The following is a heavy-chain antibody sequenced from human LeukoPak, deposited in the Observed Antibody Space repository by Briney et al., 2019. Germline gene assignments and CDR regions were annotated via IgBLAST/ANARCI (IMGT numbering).Heavy chain of an antibody. D-gene: IGHD1-26*01. Sequence: PSETLSLTCTVSGYSISSDYYWGWIRQPPGMGLEWVASIYHSGSAYYNPSLKSRVTISVDTSKNQFSLKLSSVTAADTAFYYCARVGIDSGSFADFDHWGQGTLVTVSS. CDR2: IYHSGSA. CDR1: GYSISSDYY. V-gene: IGHV4-38-2*02. CDR3: ARVGIDSGSFADFDH. J-gene: IGHJ4*02.